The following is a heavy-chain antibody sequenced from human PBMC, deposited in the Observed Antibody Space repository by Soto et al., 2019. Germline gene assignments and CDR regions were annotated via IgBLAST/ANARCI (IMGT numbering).Heavy chain of an antibody. Sequence: GGSLRLSCAASGFTFSSYAMSWVRQAPGKGLEWVSAISGSGGSTYYADSVKGRFTISRDNAKNSLYLQMNSLRAEDTAVYYCARDLAVESGSFDYWGQGTMVTVSS. CDR2: ISGSGGST. J-gene: IGHJ4*02. D-gene: IGHD1-26*01. CDR1: GFTFSSYA. CDR3: ARDLAVESGSFDY. V-gene: IGHV3-23*01.